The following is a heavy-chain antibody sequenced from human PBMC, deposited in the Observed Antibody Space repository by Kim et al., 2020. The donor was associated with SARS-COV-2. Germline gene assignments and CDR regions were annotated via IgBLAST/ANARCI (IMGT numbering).Heavy chain of an antibody. CDR2: IIPIFGTA. CDR3: ARDNRSSSSLFDAFDI. D-gene: IGHD6-6*01. J-gene: IGHJ3*02. CDR1: GGTFSSYA. Sequence: SVKVSCKASGGTFSSYAISWVRQAPGQGLEWMGGIIPIFGTANYAQKFQGRVTITADESTSTAYMELSSLRSEDTAVYYCARDNRSSSSLFDAFDIWGQGTMVTVSS. V-gene: IGHV1-69*13.